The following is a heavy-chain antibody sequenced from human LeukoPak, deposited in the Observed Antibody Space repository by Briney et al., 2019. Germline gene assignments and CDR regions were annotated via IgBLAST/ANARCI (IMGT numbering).Heavy chain of an antibody. Sequence: GASVKVSCKASGYIFTNYGISWVRQAPGQGPEWMGWISAYSGNRNYVQKFQDRVTMTTDTSTSRGYMELRSLRSDDTAVYFCARDMATVQHQDWGQGTLVTGSS. CDR1: GYIFTNYG. J-gene: IGHJ4*02. CDR2: ISAYSGNR. CDR3: ARDMATVQHQD. D-gene: IGHD4-17*01. V-gene: IGHV1-18*01.